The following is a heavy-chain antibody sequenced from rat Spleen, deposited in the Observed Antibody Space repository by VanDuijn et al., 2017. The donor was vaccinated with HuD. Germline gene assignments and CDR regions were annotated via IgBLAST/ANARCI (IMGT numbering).Heavy chain of an antibody. CDR2: ISWGGTRT. Sequence: EVKLVESGGGLVQPGKSLKLSCEASGFTFDDYGMAWVRQAPEKGLEWVASISWGGTRTFYPDNVKDRVIISRDNAKNALYLQMNSLRSDDTAIYYCTRELGHWFAYWGHGTLVTVSS. J-gene: IGHJ3*01. V-gene: IGHV5-36*01. CDR1: GFTFDDYG. CDR3: TRELGHWFAY.